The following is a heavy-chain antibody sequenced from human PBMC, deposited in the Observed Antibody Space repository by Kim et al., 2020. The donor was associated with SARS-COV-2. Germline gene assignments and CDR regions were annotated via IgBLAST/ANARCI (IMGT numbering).Heavy chain of an antibody. CDR1: GFTFSTYS. CDR2: ISSSSSYT. Sequence: GGSLRLSCAASGFTFSTYSMNWVRQAPGKGLEWVSSISSSSSYTYYADSVKGRFTISRDNAKNSLYLQMNTLRAEDTAVYYCARGGTIFGWLGDYYYYY. CDR3: ARGGTIFGWLGDYYYYY. J-gene: IGHJ6*01. D-gene: IGHD3-3*01. V-gene: IGHV3-21*01.